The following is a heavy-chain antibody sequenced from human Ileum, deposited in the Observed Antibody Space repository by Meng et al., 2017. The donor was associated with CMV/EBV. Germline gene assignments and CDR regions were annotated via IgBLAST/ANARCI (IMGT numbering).Heavy chain of an antibody. Sequence: SVKVSCKASGGTFSSYAISWVRQAPGQGLEWMGGIIPILGIANHAQKFQGRVTITADKSTSTAYMELSSLRSEDTAVYYCAGGGNSNGIYYYYYGMDVWGQGTTVTVSS. CDR1: GGTFSSYA. CDR3: AGGGNSNGIYYYYYGMDV. V-gene: IGHV1-69*10. D-gene: IGHD4-23*01. CDR2: IIPILGIA. J-gene: IGHJ6*02.